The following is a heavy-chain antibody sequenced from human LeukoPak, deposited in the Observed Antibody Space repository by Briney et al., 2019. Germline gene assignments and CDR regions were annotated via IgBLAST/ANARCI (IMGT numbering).Heavy chain of an antibody. V-gene: IGHV4-34*01. D-gene: IGHD3-16*02. CDR3: ARERPLYPVIYYYYYYYMDV. Sequence: PSETLSLTCAVYGGSFSGYYWSWIRQPPGKGLEWIGEINHSGSTNYNPSLKSRVTISVDTSKNQFSLKLSSVTAADTAVYYCARERPLYPVIYYYYYYYMDVWGKGTTVTVSS. CDR1: GGSFSGYY. J-gene: IGHJ6*03. CDR2: INHSGST.